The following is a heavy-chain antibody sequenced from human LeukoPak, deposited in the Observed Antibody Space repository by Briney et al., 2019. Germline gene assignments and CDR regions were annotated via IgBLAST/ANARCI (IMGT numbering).Heavy chain of an antibody. D-gene: IGHD5-18*01. CDR1: GFTFSNHA. CDR2: ISGGGETS. J-gene: IGHJ4*02. V-gene: IGHV3-23*01. CDR3: VKGLRSYGYSIFDY. Sequence: GGSLRLSCVASGFTFSNHAMNWVRQAPGEGLEWVSVISGGGETSYYADSVKGRFTISRGNSKNTIYLQMNSLGAEDTPVYYCVKGLRSYGYSIFDYWGQGSLVTVSS.